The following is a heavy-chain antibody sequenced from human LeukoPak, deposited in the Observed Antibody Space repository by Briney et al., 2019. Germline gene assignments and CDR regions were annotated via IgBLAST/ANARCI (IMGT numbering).Heavy chain of an antibody. J-gene: IGHJ3*02. Sequence: ASVKVSRKASGYTFTSYGISWVRQAPGQGLEWMGWISAYNGNTNYAQKLQGRVTMTTDTSTSTAYMELRSLRSDDTAVYYCARGVLLRYFDWLFPDAFDIWGQGTMVTVSS. CDR1: GYTFTSYG. V-gene: IGHV1-18*01. CDR2: ISAYNGNT. D-gene: IGHD3-9*01. CDR3: ARGVLLRYFDWLFPDAFDI.